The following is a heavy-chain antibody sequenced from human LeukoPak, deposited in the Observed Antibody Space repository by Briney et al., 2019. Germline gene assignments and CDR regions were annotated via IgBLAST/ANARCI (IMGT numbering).Heavy chain of an antibody. CDR3: ARALDTAMLGAFDI. J-gene: IGHJ3*02. Sequence: PGRSLRLSCAASGFTFSNYGTHWVRQAPGEGLEWVTIISYDGGRTYYADSVKGRFTISRDNSKNTLYLQMNSLRAEDTAVYYCARALDTAMLGAFDIWGQGTMVTVSS. V-gene: IGHV3-30*03. D-gene: IGHD5-18*01. CDR1: GFTFSNYG. CDR2: ISYDGGRT.